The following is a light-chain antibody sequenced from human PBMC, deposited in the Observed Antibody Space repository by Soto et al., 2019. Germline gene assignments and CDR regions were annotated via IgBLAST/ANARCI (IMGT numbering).Light chain of an antibody. CDR1: SSDVGSYNL. CDR3: CSYAGSSTYV. Sequence: QSVLTQPASVSGSPGQSITISCTGTSSDVGSYNLVSWYQQHPGKAPKFMIYEVSKRPSGVSNRFSGSKSGNTASLTISGLQAEDEADYYCCSYAGSSTYVFGTGTKATVL. J-gene: IGLJ1*01. V-gene: IGLV2-23*02. CDR2: EVS.